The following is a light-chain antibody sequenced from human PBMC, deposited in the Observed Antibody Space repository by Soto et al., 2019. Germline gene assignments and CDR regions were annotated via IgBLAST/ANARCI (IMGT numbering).Light chain of an antibody. V-gene: IGKV3-15*01. CDR2: AAS. J-gene: IGKJ1*01. Sequence: VMTQSPATLSVSPGERATLSCRASQSVSSNLAWYQQTPGQAPRLLIYAASTRATGIPARFSGSGSGTEFTLTISSLQSEDFAVYYCQPYNNWPWTFGQGTKVEIK. CDR1: QSVSSN. CDR3: QPYNNWPWT.